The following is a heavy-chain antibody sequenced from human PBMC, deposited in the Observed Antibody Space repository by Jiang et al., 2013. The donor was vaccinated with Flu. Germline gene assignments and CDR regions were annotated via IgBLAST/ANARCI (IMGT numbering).Heavy chain of an antibody. Sequence: QLVESGAEVKKPGTSVKVSCKASGYTFTGYYMHWVRQAPGQGLEWMGWINPNSGGTNYAQKFQGRVTMTRDTSISTAYMELSRLRSDDTAVYYCARVGRRYSSGYNWFDPWGQGTLVTVSS. CDR3: ARVGRRYSSGYNWFDP. J-gene: IGHJ5*02. CDR2: INPNSGGT. V-gene: IGHV1-2*02. CDR1: GYTFTGYY. D-gene: IGHD6-19*01.